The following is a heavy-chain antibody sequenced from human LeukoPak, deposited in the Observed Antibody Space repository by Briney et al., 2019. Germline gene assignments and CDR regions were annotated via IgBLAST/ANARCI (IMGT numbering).Heavy chain of an antibody. V-gene: IGHV4-34*01. CDR3: ARGSVLLWFGELSD. J-gene: IGHJ4*02. Sequence: SETLSLTCAVYGGSFSGYYWSWIRQPPEKGLEWIGEINHSGSTNYNPSLKSRVTISVDTSKNQFSLKLSSVTAADTAVYYCARGSVLLWFGELSDWGQGTLVTVSS. CDR1: GGSFSGYY. D-gene: IGHD3-10*01. CDR2: INHSGST.